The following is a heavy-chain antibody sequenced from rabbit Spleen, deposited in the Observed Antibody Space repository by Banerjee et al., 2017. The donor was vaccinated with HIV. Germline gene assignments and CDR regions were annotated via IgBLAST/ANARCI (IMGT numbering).Heavy chain of an antibody. CDR2: IDAGSSGFT. CDR1: GVSFSISSY. CDR3: VRRASTSDYALDL. D-gene: IGHD1-1*01. J-gene: IGHJ6*01. V-gene: IGHV1S45*01. Sequence: QEQLEESGGGLVQPEGSLTLTCTASGVSFSISSYMCWVRQAPGKGLEWIACIDAGSSGFTYYASWAKGRFTISKTSSTTVTLQMTSLTAADTATYFCVRRASTSDYALDLWGPGTLVTVS.